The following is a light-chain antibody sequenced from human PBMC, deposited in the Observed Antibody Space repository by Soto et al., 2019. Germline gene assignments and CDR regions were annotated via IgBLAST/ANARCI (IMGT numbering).Light chain of an antibody. J-gene: IGLJ2*01. CDR3: AAWDDGLKGPV. CDR1: SSNIGGNS. Sequence: QSVLTQPPSASGTPGQRVTISCSGSSSNIGGNSVNWYHHLPGAAPKLLIYGTTQRPSGVPDRFSGSKSGTSASLAISGRQSEDEADDYCAAWDDGLKGPVFGGGTKLTVL. V-gene: IGLV1-44*01. CDR2: GTT.